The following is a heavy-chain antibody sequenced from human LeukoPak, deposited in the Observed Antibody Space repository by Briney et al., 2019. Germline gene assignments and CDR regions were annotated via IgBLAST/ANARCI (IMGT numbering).Heavy chain of an antibody. Sequence: SETLSLTCTVSGGSISSHYWSWIRQPPGKGLEWIGYVSYSGSTNYNPSLKSRVTMSVDKSKNQFSLKLSSVTAADTAVYFCARATSGYYFDFWDQGTLVIVSS. CDR1: GGSISSHY. D-gene: IGHD3-22*01. J-gene: IGHJ4*02. CDR2: VSYSGST. V-gene: IGHV4-59*11. CDR3: ARATSGYYFDF.